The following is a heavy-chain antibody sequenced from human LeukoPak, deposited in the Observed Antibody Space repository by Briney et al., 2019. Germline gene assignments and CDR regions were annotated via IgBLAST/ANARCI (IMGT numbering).Heavy chain of an antibody. Sequence: PGGSLRLSCAASGFTFSSYAMSWVRQAPGKGLEWVSAISGSGGSTYYADSVKGRFTISRDNSKNTLYLQMNSLRAEDTAVYYCAATYYDILTGYPPDYWGQGTLVTVSS. CDR3: AATYYDILTGYPPDY. D-gene: IGHD3-9*01. J-gene: IGHJ4*02. V-gene: IGHV3-23*01. CDR2: ISGSGGST. CDR1: GFTFSSYA.